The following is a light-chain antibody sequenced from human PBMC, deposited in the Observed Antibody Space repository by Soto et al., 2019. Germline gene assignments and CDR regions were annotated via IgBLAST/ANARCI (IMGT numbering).Light chain of an antibody. V-gene: IGKV3-15*01. J-gene: IGKJ3*01. CDR2: GGF. CDR3: QQHNAWPLT. CDR1: QTLRNK. Sequence: IVLTQSPGTLSVSPGERVILSCRASQTLRNKLAWYQQKPGQAPRLLIYGGFTRATGIPARFSGSGSGTAFTLTIHSLQSEDFAIYYCQQHNAWPLTFGPGTKLDLK.